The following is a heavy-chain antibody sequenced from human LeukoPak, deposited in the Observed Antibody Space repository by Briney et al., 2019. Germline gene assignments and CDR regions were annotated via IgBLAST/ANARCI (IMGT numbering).Heavy chain of an antibody. CDR2: ISGGGGST. Sequence: GGSLRLSCAASGFTFSTYAMSWVRQAPGKGLEWVSAISGGGGSTYYADSVKGRFTISRDNSKNTLYLQMNSLSAEDTAVYYCAKEGTRAGYEVKELDYWGQGTLVTVSS. D-gene: IGHD3-10*01. V-gene: IGHV3-23*01. J-gene: IGHJ4*02. CDR1: GFTFSTYA. CDR3: AKEGTRAGYEVKELDY.